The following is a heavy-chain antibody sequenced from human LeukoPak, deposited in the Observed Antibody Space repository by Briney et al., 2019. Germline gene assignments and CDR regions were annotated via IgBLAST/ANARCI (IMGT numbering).Heavy chain of an antibody. Sequence: GSSVKVSCKASGGTFSSYAISWVRQAPGQGLEWMGGIIPIFGTANYAQKFQGRVTITADESTNTAYMELSSLRPEDTAVYYCARPQGPLYCTSTTCSDYYYYYMDVWGKGTTVTVSS. CDR1: GGTFSSYA. CDR3: ARPQGPLYCTSTTCSDYYYYYMDV. V-gene: IGHV1-69*01. J-gene: IGHJ6*03. CDR2: IIPIFGTA. D-gene: IGHD2-2*01.